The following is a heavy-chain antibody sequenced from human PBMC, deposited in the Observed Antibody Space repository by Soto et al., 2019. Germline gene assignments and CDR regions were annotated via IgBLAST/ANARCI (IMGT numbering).Heavy chain of an antibody. D-gene: IGHD6-13*01. Sequence: PSETLSLTCTVSGGSISSYYWSWIRQPAGKGLEWIGRIYTSGSTNYNPSLKSRVTMSVDTSKNQFSLKLSSVTAADTAVYYCARDGVYSSSWNYYYYYGMDVWGQGTTVTVSS. V-gene: IGHV4-4*07. CDR1: GGSISSYY. CDR3: ARDGVYSSSWNYYYYYGMDV. J-gene: IGHJ6*02. CDR2: IYTSGST.